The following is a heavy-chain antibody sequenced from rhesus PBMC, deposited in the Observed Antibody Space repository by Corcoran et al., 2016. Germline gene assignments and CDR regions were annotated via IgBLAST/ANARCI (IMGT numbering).Heavy chain of an antibody. J-gene: IGHJ5-2*02. D-gene: IGHD3-40*01. CDR2: ITYSGST. CDR1: GYSISSGYY. V-gene: IGHV4-122*02. Sequence: QVQLQESGPGLVKPSETLSLTCAVSGYSISSGYYWSWIRQPPGKGLEWIGYITYSGSTSYNASLKSRVTISRDTSKNQFSLKLSSVTAADTAVYYCAAIISSLFNSLDVWGRGVLVTVSS. CDR3: AAIISSLFNSLDV.